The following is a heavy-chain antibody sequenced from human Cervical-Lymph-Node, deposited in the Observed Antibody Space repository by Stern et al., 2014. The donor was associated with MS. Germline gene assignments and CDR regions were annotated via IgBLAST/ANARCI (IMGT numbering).Heavy chain of an antibody. J-gene: IGHJ4*02. D-gene: IGHD6-19*01. CDR1: GYTFTGYY. Sequence: VQLVQSGAEVKKPGASVKVSCKASGYTFTGYYMPWVRQAPGQGLEWMGRINPNSGGTNYAQKFQGRVTMTRDTSISTAYMELSRLRSDDTAVYYCARDSGWYDLHAFDYWGQGTLVTVSS. V-gene: IGHV1-2*06. CDR2: INPNSGGT. CDR3: ARDSGWYDLHAFDY.